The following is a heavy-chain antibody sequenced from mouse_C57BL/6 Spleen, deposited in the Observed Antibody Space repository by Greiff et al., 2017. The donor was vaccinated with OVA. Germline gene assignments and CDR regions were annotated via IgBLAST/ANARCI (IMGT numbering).Heavy chain of an antibody. D-gene: IGHD1-1*01. CDR3: TRDDYYGSRFDY. J-gene: IGHJ2*01. CDR2: IDPETGGT. Sequence: QVQLQQSGAELVRPGASVTLSCKASGYKFTDYEMHWVKQTPVHGLEWIGAIDPETGGTAYNQKFKGKAILTADKSSSTAYMELRSLTSEDSAVYYCTRDDYYGSRFDYWGQGTTLTVSS. CDR1: GYKFTDYE. V-gene: IGHV1-15*01.